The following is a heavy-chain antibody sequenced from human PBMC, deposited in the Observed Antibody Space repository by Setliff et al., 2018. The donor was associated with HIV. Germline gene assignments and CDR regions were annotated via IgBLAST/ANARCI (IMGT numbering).Heavy chain of an antibody. CDR3: AKYWSSGYYAFFDY. V-gene: IGHV3-21*01. CDR2: ISSSGSYI. Sequence: GSLRLSCAVSGFTFTTSTMNWVRQAPGKGLEWVASISSSGSYIHYADSVKGRFRISRDNTKNTLYLQMDSLRPEDTAVYYCAKYWSSGYYAFFDYWGQGTLVTVSS. J-gene: IGHJ4*02. CDR1: GFTFTTST. D-gene: IGHD3-22*01.